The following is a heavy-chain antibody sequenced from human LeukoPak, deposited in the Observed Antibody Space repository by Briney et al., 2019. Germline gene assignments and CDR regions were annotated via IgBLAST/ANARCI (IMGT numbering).Heavy chain of an antibody. CDR1: GDSINSYY. Sequence: KPSETLSLTCTVSGDSINSYYWRWIRQPPGKGLEWIGYIYYSGSTNYDASLKSRVTISVDTSKNQFSLKLSSVTAADTAVYYCAGDTAMVHFDYWGQGTLVTVSS. D-gene: IGHD5-18*01. J-gene: IGHJ4*02. CDR3: AGDTAMVHFDY. V-gene: IGHV4-59*12. CDR2: IYYSGST.